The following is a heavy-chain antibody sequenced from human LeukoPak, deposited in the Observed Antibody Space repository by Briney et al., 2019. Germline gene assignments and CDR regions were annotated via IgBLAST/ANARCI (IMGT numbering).Heavy chain of an antibody. CDR2: INPNSGGT. J-gene: IGHJ5*02. CDR1: GYTFTGYY. Sequence: ASVKVSCKASGYTFTGYYMHWVRQAPGQGLEWMGWINPNSGGTNYAQKFQGWVTMTRATSISTAYMELCRLRSDDTAVYYCAREGVAGPRYNWFDPWGQGTLVTVSS. V-gene: IGHV1-2*04. CDR3: AREGVAGPRYNWFDP. D-gene: IGHD6-19*01.